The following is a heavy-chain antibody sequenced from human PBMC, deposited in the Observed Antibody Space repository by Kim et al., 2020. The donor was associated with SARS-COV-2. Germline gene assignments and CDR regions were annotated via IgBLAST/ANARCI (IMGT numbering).Heavy chain of an antibody. CDR2: ISGSGGST. CDR1: GFTFSSYA. V-gene: IGHV3-23*01. D-gene: IGHD3-10*01. Sequence: GGSLRLSCAASGFTFSSYAMSWVRQAPGKGLEWVSAISGSGGSTYYADSVKVRYTISRDNSKNTLYLQMNSLRAEDTAVYYCARFYVLLWFGESKSFDYWGQRTLVTVSS. CDR3: ARFYVLLWFGESKSFDY. J-gene: IGHJ4*02.